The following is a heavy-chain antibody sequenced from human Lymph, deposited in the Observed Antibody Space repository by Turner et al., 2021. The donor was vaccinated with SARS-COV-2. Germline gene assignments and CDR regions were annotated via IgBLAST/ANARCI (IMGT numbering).Heavy chain of an antibody. CDR1: GFTFSTYW. Sequence: EVQLVESGGGLVQPGGSLRLSCAASGFTFSTYWMSWVRQAPGKGLEWVVNIKQEGSEKYYVDSVKGRFTISRDNAKNSLYLQMNSLRAEDTAVYYCARLSMGDGHFDLWGRGTLVTVSS. D-gene: IGHD1-26*01. CDR2: IKQEGSEK. J-gene: IGHJ2*01. CDR3: ARLSMGDGHFDL. V-gene: IGHV3-7*01.